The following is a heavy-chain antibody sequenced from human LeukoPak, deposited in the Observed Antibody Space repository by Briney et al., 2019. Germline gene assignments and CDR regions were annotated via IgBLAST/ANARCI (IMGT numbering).Heavy chain of an antibody. CDR3: AKGQFVDTAMVLSDAEYFQH. J-gene: IGHJ1*01. CDR2: ISGSGGST. D-gene: IGHD5-18*01. Sequence: GGSLRLSCAASGFTFSSYAMSWVRQAPGKGLEWVSAISGSGGSTYYADSVKGRFTISRDNSKNTLYLQMNSLRAEDTAVYYCAKGQFVDTAMVLSDAEYFQHWGQGTLVTVSS. V-gene: IGHV3-23*01. CDR1: GFTFSSYA.